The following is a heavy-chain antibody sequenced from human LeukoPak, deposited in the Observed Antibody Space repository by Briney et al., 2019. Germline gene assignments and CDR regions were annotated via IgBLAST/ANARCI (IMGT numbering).Heavy chain of an antibody. CDR2: ISGTGGAT. V-gene: IGHV3-23*01. CDR3: VKDPRDTYGTNWFVS. J-gene: IGHJ5*01. D-gene: IGHD2-21*01. CDR1: GFSFGNYA. Sequence: HPGGSLRPSCVASGFSFGNYAMSWVRQAPGKGLQWVSQISGTGGATWYAGFARDRFTISRDNSKKTLYLQMSGLRVEDTAMYYCVKDPRDTYGTNWFVSWGQGTLLIVSS.